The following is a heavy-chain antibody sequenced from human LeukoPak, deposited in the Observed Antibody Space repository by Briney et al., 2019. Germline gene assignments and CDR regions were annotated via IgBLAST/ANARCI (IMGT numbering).Heavy chain of an antibody. CDR1: GFTFSSYG. CDR3: AREMSPHYYDSSGYYPFDY. V-gene: IGHV3-33*01. Sequence: GGSLRLSCAASGFTFSSYGMHWVRQAPGKGLEWVAVIWYDGSNKYYADSVKGRFTISRDNSKNTLYLQMNSLRAEDTAVYYCAREMSPHYYDSSGYYPFDYWGQGTLVTVSS. D-gene: IGHD3-22*01. CDR2: IWYDGSNK. J-gene: IGHJ4*02.